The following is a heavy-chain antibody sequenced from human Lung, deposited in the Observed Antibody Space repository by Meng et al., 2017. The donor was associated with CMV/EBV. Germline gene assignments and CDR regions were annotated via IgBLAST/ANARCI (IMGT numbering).Heavy chain of an antibody. D-gene: IGHD1-26*01. CDR1: GYTFTNYF. CDR2: INTGSGST. V-gene: IGHV1-46*01. Sequence: ASVXVSCKASGYTFTNYFMHWVRQGPGQGLEWMGVINTGSGSTNYAQKFQGRVSMTRDTSTSTVYMEVSSLRSEDTAVYFCARDSSGSYYSAFDIWGRGTMVTVSS. CDR3: ARDSSGSYYSAFDI. J-gene: IGHJ3*02.